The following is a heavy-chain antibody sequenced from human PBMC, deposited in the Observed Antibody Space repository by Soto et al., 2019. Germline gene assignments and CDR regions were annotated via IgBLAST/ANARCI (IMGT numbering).Heavy chain of an antibody. Sequence: GGSLRLSCAASGFTFSSYAMSWVRQAPGKGLEWVAVISYDGSNKYYADSVKGRFTISRDNSKNTLYLQMNSLRAEDTAVYYCAKSRTTVIRDVSPWGQGTLVTVSS. CDR3: AKSRTTVIRDVSP. CDR1: GFTFSSYA. CDR2: ISYDGSNK. V-gene: IGHV3-30*18. D-gene: IGHD4-4*01. J-gene: IGHJ5*02.